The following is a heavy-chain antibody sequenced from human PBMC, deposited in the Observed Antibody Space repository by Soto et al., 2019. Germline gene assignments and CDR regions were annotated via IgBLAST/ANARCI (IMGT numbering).Heavy chain of an antibody. CDR2: IIPIFGTA. J-gene: IGHJ6*02. CDR3: ARVCSSTSCYPSYYYYGMDV. Sequence: QVQLVQSGAEVKKPGSSVKVSCKASGGTFSSYAISWVRQAPGQGLEWMGGIIPIFGTANYAQKFQGRITSTADKSTRTAYMELSSLRSEDKAVYYCARVCSSTSCYPSYYYYGMDVWGQGTTVTVSS. CDR1: GGTFSSYA. V-gene: IGHV1-69*06. D-gene: IGHD2-2*01.